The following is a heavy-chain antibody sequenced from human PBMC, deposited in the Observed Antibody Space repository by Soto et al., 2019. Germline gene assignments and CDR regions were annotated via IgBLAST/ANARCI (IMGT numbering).Heavy chain of an antibody. J-gene: IGHJ6*02. V-gene: IGHV4-61*01. CDR2: IYYSGGT. Sequence: QVQLQESGPGLVKPSETLSLTCTVSGGSVSSGSYYWSWIRQPPGKGLEWIGYIYYSGGTNYNPSLKSRVTISVDTSKNQFSLKLSSVTAADTAVYYCARDKGVGATYYYYGMDVWGQGTTVTVSS. CDR1: GGSVSSGSYY. CDR3: ARDKGVGATYYYYGMDV. D-gene: IGHD1-26*01.